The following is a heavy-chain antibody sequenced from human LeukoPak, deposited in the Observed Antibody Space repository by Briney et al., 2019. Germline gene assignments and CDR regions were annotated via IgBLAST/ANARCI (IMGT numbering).Heavy chain of an antibody. Sequence: GGSLRLSCAAPGFTFRTYWMHWVRQVPGKGLMWVSRINDDGSGIIYADSVRGRFTSSRDNAKNTLYLQMNSLRAEDTAVYYCARRGHYYDSNGYDMGDDAFDMWGQGTMVTVSS. CDR2: INDDGSGI. D-gene: IGHD3-22*01. V-gene: IGHV3-74*01. J-gene: IGHJ3*02. CDR3: ARRGHYYDSNGYDMGDDAFDM. CDR1: GFTFRTYW.